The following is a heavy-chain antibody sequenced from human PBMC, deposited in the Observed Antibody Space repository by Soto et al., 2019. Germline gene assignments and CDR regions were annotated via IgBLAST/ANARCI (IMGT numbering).Heavy chain of an antibody. CDR1: GYSVSNFW. V-gene: IGHV5-51*01. J-gene: IGHJ5*02. CDR3: ARGATSLDP. CDR2: IYPGDSNT. Sequence: VESQQISCKASGYSVSNFWFAWVRQVAGKGLEWMGIIYPGDSNTRYSPSFQGQVTMSADRSNNTAYLQWNSLMASDTAMYYCARGATSLDPWGQGTQLTVSS.